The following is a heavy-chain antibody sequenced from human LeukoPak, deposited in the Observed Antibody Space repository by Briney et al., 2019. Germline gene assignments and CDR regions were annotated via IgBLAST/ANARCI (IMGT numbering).Heavy chain of an antibody. CDR2: TSSSSSTI. V-gene: IGHV3-48*01. Sequence: GGSLRLSCAASGFTFSSYSMNWVRQAPGKGLEWVSYTSSSSSTIYYADSVKGRFTISRDNAKNSLYLQMNSLRAEDTAVCYCARDLSDYDFWSGYYPCCTFDYWGQGTLVTVSS. D-gene: IGHD3-3*01. J-gene: IGHJ4*02. CDR1: GFTFSSYS. CDR3: ARDLSDYDFWSGYYPCCTFDY.